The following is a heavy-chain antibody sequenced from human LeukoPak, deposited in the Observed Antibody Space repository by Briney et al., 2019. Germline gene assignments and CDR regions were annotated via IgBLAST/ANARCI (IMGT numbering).Heavy chain of an antibody. D-gene: IGHD4-23*01. CDR2: IYYSGST. J-gene: IGHJ3*02. V-gene: IGHV4-59*01. CDR1: GGSISSYY. CDR3: ARRALYGGVDI. Sequence: PSETLSLTCTVSGGSISSYYWSWIRQPPGQGLKWIGYIYYSGSTNYNPSLKSRVTISVDTSKNQFSLKLSSVTSADTAVYYCARRALYGGVDIWGQGTMVTVSS.